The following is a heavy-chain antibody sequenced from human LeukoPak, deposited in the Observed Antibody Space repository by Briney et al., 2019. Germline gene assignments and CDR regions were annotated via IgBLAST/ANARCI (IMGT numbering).Heavy chain of an antibody. D-gene: IGHD2-15*01. J-gene: IGHJ4*02. CDR1: GDSVSNYY. CDR2: IDKSGST. V-gene: IGHV4-59*02. Sequence: SETLSLTCTVSGDSVSNYYWSGIRLPPGKGLEWIGYIDKSGSTNYNPSLKSRVIISVDTSKNQLSLNLISVTAADTAVYYCARVPSRRCNDGTCYPIFDSWGQGTLVTVSS. CDR3: ARVPSRRCNDGTCYPIFDS.